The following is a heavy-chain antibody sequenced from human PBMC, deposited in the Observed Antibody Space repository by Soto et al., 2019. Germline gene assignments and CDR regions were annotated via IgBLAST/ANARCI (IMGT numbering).Heavy chain of an antibody. CDR1: GYTFTSYG. D-gene: IGHD1-26*01. J-gene: IGHJ3*02. CDR2: ISAYNGNT. CDR3: ARDLSSGSYHESISI. V-gene: IGHV1-18*01. Sequence: ASVKVSCKASGYTFTSYGISWVRQAPGQGLEWMGWISAYNGNTNYAQKLQGRVTMTTDTSTSTAYMELRSLRSDDTAVYYCARDLSSGSYHESISIWGQGTMVTVSS.